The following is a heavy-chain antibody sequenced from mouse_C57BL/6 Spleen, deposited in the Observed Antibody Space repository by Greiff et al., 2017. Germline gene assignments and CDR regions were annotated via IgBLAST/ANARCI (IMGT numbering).Heavy chain of an antibody. J-gene: IGHJ4*01. V-gene: IGHV1-58*01. CDR3: ASGYYSNDYYAMGY. D-gene: IGHD2-5*01. CDR2: INIGNGYT. CDR1: GYTFTSYG. Sequence: EVQLQQSGAELVRPGSSVKMSCKTSGYTFTSYGINWVKQRPGQGLEWIGYINIGNGYTEYNAKFKGKATLTSDTSSSTAYMQLSSLTSEDSAIYISASGYYSNDYYAMGYWGEGSSVTVSS.